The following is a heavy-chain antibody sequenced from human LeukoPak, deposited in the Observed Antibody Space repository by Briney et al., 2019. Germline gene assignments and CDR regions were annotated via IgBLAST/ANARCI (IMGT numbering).Heavy chain of an antibody. Sequence: GGSLRLSCAASGFTFRSYWMHWVRQAPGKGLVWVSRINSDGSSTSYADSVKGRFTISRDNAKNTLHLQMSSLRAEDTAVYYCVRDGEGYCSGGSCYSSFDYWGQGTLVTVSS. CDR1: GFTFRSYW. D-gene: IGHD2-15*01. V-gene: IGHV3-74*01. J-gene: IGHJ4*02. CDR2: INSDGSST. CDR3: VRDGEGYCSGGSCYSSFDY.